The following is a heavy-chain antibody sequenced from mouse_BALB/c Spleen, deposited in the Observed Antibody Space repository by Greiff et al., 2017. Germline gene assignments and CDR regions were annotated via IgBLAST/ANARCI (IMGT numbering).Heavy chain of an antibody. J-gene: IGHJ3*01. V-gene: IGHV3-8*02. D-gene: IGHD1-1*01. CDR2: ISYSGST. CDR3: ARGGDSSYYYGSSYEGFAY. CDR1: GDSITSGY. Sequence: DVKLQESGPSLVKPSQTLSLTCSVTGDSITSGYWNWIRKFPGNKLEYMGYISYSGSTYYNPSLKSRISITRDTSKNQYYLQLNSVTTEDTATYYCARGGDSSYYYGSSYEGFAYWGQGTLVTVSA.